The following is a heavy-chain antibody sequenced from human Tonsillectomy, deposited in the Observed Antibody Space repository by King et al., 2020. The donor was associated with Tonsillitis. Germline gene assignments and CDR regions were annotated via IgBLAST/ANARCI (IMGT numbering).Heavy chain of an antibody. J-gene: IGHJ1*01. CDR2: IFYTGST. V-gene: IGHV4-59*01. CDR3: ARAYYGSGSYVHH. D-gene: IGHD3-10*01. Sequence: VQLQESGPGLVKSSETLSLTCTVSGGSISTYFWSWIRQPPGKGLEWIGYIFYTGSTNYNPSLKSRVTISIDTSKNQFSLKLTSVTAADTAVYYCARAYYGSGSYVHHWGQGTLVTVSS. CDR1: GGSISTYF.